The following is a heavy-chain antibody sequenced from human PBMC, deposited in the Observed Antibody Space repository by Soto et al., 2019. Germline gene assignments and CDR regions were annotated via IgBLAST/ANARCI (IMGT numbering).Heavy chain of an antibody. CDR1: GFTFSSYA. V-gene: IGHV3-30-3*01. Sequence: GGSLRLSCAASGFTFSSYAMHWVRQAPGKGLEWVAVISYDGSNKYYADSVKGRFTISRDNSKNTLYLQMNSLRAEDTAVYYCASNGMDVCGQGTMVTVSS. CDR3: ASNGMDV. J-gene: IGHJ6*02. CDR2: ISYDGSNK.